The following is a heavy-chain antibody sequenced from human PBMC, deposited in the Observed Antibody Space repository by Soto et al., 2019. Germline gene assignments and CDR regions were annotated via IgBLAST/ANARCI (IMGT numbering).Heavy chain of an antibody. Sequence: SETLSLTCAVSSGSISSSNWWSWVRQPPGKGLEWIGEIYHSGSTNYNPSLKSRVTISVDKSKNQFSLKLSSVTAADTAVYYCARSTVTTIEIGNWFDPWGQGTLVTVSS. CDR3: ARSTVTTIEIGNWFDP. D-gene: IGHD4-4*01. J-gene: IGHJ5*02. CDR2: IYHSGST. CDR1: SGSISSSNW. V-gene: IGHV4-4*02.